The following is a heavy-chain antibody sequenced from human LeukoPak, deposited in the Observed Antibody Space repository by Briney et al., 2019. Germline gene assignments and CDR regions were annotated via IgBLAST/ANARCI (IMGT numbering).Heavy chain of an antibody. CDR2: VSSSGANT. Sequence: QPGGSLRLSCAASGFSFNSAAMTWVRQAPGKGLEWVSLVSSSGANTYYADSVKGRFTISRDNSKNTLYLQMNSLRAEDTAVYYCAKEGSDAFDIWGQGTMVTVSS. J-gene: IGHJ3*02. V-gene: IGHV3-23*01. CDR1: GFSFNSAA. CDR3: AKEGSDAFDI.